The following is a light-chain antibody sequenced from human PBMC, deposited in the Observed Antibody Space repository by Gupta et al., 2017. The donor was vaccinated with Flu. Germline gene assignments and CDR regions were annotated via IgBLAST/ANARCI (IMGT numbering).Light chain of an antibody. V-gene: IGKV1-6*01. CDR2: AAS. CDR3: GQDGMGLYT. CDR1: QAGSEE. J-gene: IGKJ2*01. Sequence: IQMTQSPPSLIASVGDKVTITSRASQAGSEELGWYQQRPGTAPRLLIYAASISGEGSPARFSGIGSGTYFNLTIASLKPEDSAVYYCGQDGMGLYTFGQGTQLQI.